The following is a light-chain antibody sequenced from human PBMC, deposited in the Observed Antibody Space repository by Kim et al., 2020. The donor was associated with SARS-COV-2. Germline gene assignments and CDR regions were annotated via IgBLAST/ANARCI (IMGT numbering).Light chain of an antibody. CDR3: QQYSNWPPYT. CDR1: QSISGN. CDR2: GAS. V-gene: IGKV3-15*01. J-gene: IGKJ2*01. Sequence: IVMTQSPATLSVSPGEGVTLSCRASQSISGNLAWYQQKLGQPPRLLIYGASTRATGIPDRFSGGGSGTDFTLTISGLQSEDFAVYYCQQYSNWPPYTFGKGTKLEL.